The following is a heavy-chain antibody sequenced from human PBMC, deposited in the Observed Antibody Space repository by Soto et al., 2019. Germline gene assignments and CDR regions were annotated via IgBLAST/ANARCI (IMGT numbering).Heavy chain of an antibody. CDR2: IFYSGTT. CDR3: ARGVRY. Sequence: QVQLQESGPGLVKPSQTLSLTCTVSGGSISSVGYFWSWIGQPPGKGLEWIGNIFYSGTTYYNPSLKRRVTRSVDTSKSQFSLKLISVTAADTAVYFCARGVRYWGQGTRVTVAS. V-gene: IGHV4-31*03. D-gene: IGHD1-1*01. J-gene: IGHJ4*02. CDR1: GGSISSVGYF.